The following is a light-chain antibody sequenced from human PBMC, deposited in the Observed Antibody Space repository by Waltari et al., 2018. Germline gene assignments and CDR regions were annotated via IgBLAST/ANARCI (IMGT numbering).Light chain of an antibody. J-gene: IGLJ3*02. CDR3: QSYDTSLSVV. CDR2: GGT. CDR1: GSNIGAGYD. V-gene: IGLV1-40*01. Sequence: QSVLTQPPSVSGAPGQRVTISCTGSGSNIGAGYDVPWYQPLPRAAPKLLIYGGTSRPLGVPSRCFGSRSGTSASLAITGLQAEDEADYYCQSYDTSLSVVFGGGTKLTVL.